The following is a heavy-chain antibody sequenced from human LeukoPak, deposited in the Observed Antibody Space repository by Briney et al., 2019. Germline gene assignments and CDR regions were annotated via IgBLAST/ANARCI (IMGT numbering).Heavy chain of an antibody. Sequence: GGSLRLSCAASGFTFSDYYMSWIRQAPGKGLEWVSYISSSGSTIYYADSVKGRFTISRDNAKNSLYLQMNSLRAEDTAVYYCARDTGYCSSTSCYDGLIDYWGQGTLVTVSS. D-gene: IGHD2-2*01. CDR2: ISSSGSTI. V-gene: IGHV3-11*01. CDR1: GFTFSDYY. CDR3: ARDTGYCSSTSCYDGLIDY. J-gene: IGHJ4*02.